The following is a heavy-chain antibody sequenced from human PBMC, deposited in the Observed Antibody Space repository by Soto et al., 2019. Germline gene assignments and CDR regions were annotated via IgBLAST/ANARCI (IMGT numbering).Heavy chain of an antibody. V-gene: IGHV4-30-2*03. D-gene: IGHD1-7*01. Sequence: SETLSLTCAVSGGSISSGGYSWSWIRQPPGKGLEWIGSIYHSGSTYYNPSLKSRVTISVDTSKNQFSLKLSSVTAADTALYYCARLNAGTTYYYYGMDVWGQGTTVTVSS. J-gene: IGHJ6*02. CDR2: IYHSGST. CDR1: GGSISSGGYS. CDR3: ARLNAGTTYYYYGMDV.